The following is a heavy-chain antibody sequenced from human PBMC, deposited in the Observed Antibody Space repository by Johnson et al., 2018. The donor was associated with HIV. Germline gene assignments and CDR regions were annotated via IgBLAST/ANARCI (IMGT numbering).Heavy chain of an antibody. V-gene: IGHV3-20*04. D-gene: IGHD3-22*01. CDR3: ARDSDSLYAFDI. Sequence: MQLVESGGGLVQPGGSLRLSCVASGFTFSDYYMTWIRQAPGKGLEWVSGINWNGGSTGYADSVKGRFTISRDNSKNTLYLQMNSLRAEDTAVYYCARDSDSLYAFDIWGQGTMVTVSS. CDR1: GFTFSDYY. J-gene: IGHJ3*02. CDR2: INWNGGST.